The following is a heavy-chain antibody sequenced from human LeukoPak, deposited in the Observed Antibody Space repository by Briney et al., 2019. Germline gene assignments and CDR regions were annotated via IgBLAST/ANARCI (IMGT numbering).Heavy chain of an antibody. D-gene: IGHD2-21*01. CDR1: GFTFEEYA. CDR2: IRWNSGSL. V-gene: IGHV3-9*01. Sequence: GGSLRLSCAASGFTFEEYAMHWVRQAPGKGLEWVSGIRWNSGSLGYVDSVKGRFTISRDNAKNTLYLQMNSLRAEDTAVYYCARDAQYCGGDCYLFDYWGQGTLVTVSS. J-gene: IGHJ4*02. CDR3: ARDAQYCGGDCYLFDY.